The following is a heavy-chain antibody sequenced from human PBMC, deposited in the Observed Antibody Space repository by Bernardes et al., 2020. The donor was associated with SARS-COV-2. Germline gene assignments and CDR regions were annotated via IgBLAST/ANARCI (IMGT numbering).Heavy chain of an antibody. V-gene: IGHV4-59*01. CDR3: AREARDDSGYNGWFDP. CDR2: VHYTGST. Sequence: ETLSLTCTDSGASITTSYWSWIRQPPGKGPEWIGYVHYTGSTSYSPSLKSRVSMSLDTSKKEVSLKLKYVTAADTAIYYCAREARDDSGYNGWFDPWGQGTLVTVSS. D-gene: IGHD4-17*01. J-gene: IGHJ5*02. CDR1: GASITTSY.